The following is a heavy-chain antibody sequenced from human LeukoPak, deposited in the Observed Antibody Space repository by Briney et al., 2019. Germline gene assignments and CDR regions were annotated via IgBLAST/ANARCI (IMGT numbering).Heavy chain of an antibody. CDR3: AKSTYYYDTFVNAFDF. J-gene: IGHJ3*01. CDR1: GGSVSSSHY. V-gene: IGHV4-39*07. Sequence: SETLSLTCTVSGGSVSSSHYWGWIRQPPGKGLEWIGSIYYGGSTCYNASLRSRVTTSVDTSKNQFSLKLSSVTAADTAVYYCAKSTYYYDTFVNAFDFWGQGTVVTVSS. D-gene: IGHD3-22*01. CDR2: IYYGGST.